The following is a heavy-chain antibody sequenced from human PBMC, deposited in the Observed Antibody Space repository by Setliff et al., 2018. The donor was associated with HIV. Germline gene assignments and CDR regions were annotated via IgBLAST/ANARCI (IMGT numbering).Heavy chain of an antibody. V-gene: IGHV1-18*01. J-gene: IGHJ5*02. D-gene: IGHD2-21*01. CDR3: ARGGPARVALLYWFDP. CDR2: INTYNGNT. Sequence: GSVKVSCKASGYNFVGYGINWLRQAPGQGLEWMGWINTYNGNTKYGQKFQGSVTMTTDTSTSTVYMELRNLRSDDTAVYFCARGGPARVALLYWFDPWGQGTLVTVSS. CDR1: GYNFVGYG.